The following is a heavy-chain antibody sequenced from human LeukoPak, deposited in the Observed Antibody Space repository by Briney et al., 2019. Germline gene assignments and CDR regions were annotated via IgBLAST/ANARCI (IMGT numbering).Heavy chain of an antibody. D-gene: IGHD1-14*01. CDR2: IRYDGNIK. CDR3: VKDNPLDY. J-gene: IGHJ4*02. Sequence: GGSLRLSCGASGFTFSSYGMLWVRQSPGKGLEWVAFIRYDGNIKFYADSMKGRFTISRDNSKNTLYLHINSLRPEDTALYYCVKDNPLDYWGQGILVTVSS. V-gene: IGHV3-30*02. CDR1: GFTFSSYG.